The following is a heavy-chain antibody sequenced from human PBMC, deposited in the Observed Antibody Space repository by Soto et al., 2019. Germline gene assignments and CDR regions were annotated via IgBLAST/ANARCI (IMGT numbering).Heavy chain of an antibody. CDR3: ATGLFVPENYFYYGVDV. CDR1: GGSFGNYY. CDR2: IYYRGST. J-gene: IGHJ6*02. Sequence: QVQLQESGPGLVKHLETLSLACTVSGGSFGNYYWSWIRQPPGKGLEWIGYIYYRGSTNYNPSLKSRATISIDTSKHQLALKLSSVTAADSAVYYCATGLFVPENYFYYGVDVWGHGTAVTVSS. D-gene: IGHD2-21*01. V-gene: IGHV4-59*01.